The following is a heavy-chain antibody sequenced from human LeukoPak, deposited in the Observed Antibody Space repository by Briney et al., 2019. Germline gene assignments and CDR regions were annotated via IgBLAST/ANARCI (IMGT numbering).Heavy chain of an antibody. CDR1: GYTFTTYG. J-gene: IGHJ4*02. D-gene: IGHD6-19*01. CDR3: ASITTYSSGYDY. CDR2: ISGYNGNT. Sequence: ASVKVSCKASGYTFTTYGISWVRQAPGQGLEWMGWISGYNGNTNYAQKFQGRVTMATDTSTSTAYMELRSLRSDDTAVYYCASITTYSSGYDYWGQGTLVTVSS. V-gene: IGHV1-18*01.